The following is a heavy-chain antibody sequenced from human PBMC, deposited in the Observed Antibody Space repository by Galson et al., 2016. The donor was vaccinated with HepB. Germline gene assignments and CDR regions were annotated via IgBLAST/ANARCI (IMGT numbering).Heavy chain of an antibody. D-gene: IGHD2-8*01. V-gene: IGHV4-39*01. Sequence: SETLSLTCTVSGGSVSSTDYYWGWIRQSPGRGLEWIASLFYGGHTYYNPSPRSRVRMSADTSKSQFSLGLTSVTAADTAVYYCAVLLVYVRLWGQGTPVAVSS. J-gene: IGHJ4*02. CDR2: LFYGGHT. CDR1: GGSVSSTDYY. CDR3: AVLLVYVRL.